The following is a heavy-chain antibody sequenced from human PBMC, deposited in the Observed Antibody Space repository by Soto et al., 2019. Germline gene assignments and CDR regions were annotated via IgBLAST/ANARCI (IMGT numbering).Heavy chain of an antibody. V-gene: IGHV3-7*01. CDR2: IKQEGRES. CDR3: VGSNIVSA. CDR1: GFTFTNAW. Sequence: GGSLRLSCEASGFTFTNAWMNWVRQAPGKGLEWVANIKQEGRESHYVDSVKGRFTISRDNAKNSLYLQMNSLSVDDTGLYYCVGSNIVSAWGQGTLVTVSS. D-gene: IGHD5-12*01. J-gene: IGHJ5*02.